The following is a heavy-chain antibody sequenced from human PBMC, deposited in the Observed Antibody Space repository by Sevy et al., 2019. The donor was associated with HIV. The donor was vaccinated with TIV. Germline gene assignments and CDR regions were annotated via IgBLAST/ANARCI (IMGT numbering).Heavy chain of an antibody. D-gene: IGHD1-26*01. CDR3: MSDYSETYHKNYFAY. CDR2: ISRSGTII. Sequence: GGSLRLSCAASGFRFSDHDMSWIRQAPGKGLEWVAYISRSGTIIYYADSVRGRFTISRDNAKNSLFLQMNSLRVEDTAMYYCMSDYSETYHKNYFAYGGQGTLVTVSS. CDR1: GFRFSDHD. J-gene: IGHJ4*02. V-gene: IGHV3-11*01.